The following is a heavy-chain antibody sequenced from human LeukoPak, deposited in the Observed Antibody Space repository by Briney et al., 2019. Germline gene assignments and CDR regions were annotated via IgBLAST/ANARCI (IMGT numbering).Heavy chain of an antibody. CDR3: AKETYYYDSSGYYAYFDY. D-gene: IGHD3-22*01. J-gene: IGHJ4*02. CDR1: GFTFSSYA. V-gene: IGHV3-23*01. CDR2: ISSSGGST. Sequence: GGSLRLSCAASGFTFSSYAINWVRQAPGKGLEWVSSISSSGGSTYYADSVKGRFTISRDNSKNTLYLQMNSLRAEDTAVYYCAKETYYYDSSGYYAYFDYWGQGTLVTVSS.